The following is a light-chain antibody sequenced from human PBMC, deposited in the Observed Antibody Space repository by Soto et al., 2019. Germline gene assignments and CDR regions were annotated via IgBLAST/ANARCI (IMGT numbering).Light chain of an antibody. Sequence: DIPMTQSPSSLSASVGDRVTITCRASQSISGYLNWYQQKPGKDPKLLIYAASSFQSGVPSRFSGSGSGTDFTLTISSLQPEDFATYYCQQSYSSPRTFGQGTKVEIK. J-gene: IGKJ1*01. CDR3: QQSYSSPRT. CDR1: QSISGY. V-gene: IGKV1-39*01. CDR2: AAS.